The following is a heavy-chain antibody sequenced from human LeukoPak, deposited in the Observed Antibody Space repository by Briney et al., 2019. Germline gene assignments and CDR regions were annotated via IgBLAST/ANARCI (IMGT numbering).Heavy chain of an antibody. CDR3: ARAQKYSYDAFDI. J-gene: IGHJ3*02. Sequence: TGGSLRLSCAASGFTFDDYAMHWVRQAPGKGLEWVSGISWNSGSIGYADSVKGRFTISRDNAKNSLYLQMNSLSAEDTAVYYCARAQKYSYDAFDIWGQGTMVTVSS. CDR1: GFTFDDYA. D-gene: IGHD4-11*01. CDR2: ISWNSGSI. V-gene: IGHV3-9*01.